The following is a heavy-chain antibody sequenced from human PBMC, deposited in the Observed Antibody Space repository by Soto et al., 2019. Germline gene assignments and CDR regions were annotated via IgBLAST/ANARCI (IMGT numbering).Heavy chain of an antibody. CDR3: ARHILVTGTRGVYF. D-gene: IGHD6-19*01. Sequence: QVQLQESGPGLVKPSETLSLTCAVSGDSLSGTYWWSWVRQAPGGGLQWIGEISYSGTTHYDPSLMRRVTISMDKSRSEFSLTLISVTAADSASYYCARHILVTGTRGVYFWGQGILVTVSS. J-gene: IGHJ4*02. CDR2: ISYSGTT. CDR1: GDSLSGTYW. V-gene: IGHV4-4*02.